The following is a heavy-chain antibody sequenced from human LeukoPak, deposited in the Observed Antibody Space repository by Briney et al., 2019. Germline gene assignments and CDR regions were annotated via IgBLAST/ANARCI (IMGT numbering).Heavy chain of an antibody. CDR2: MFYRGSP. D-gene: IGHD1-26*01. CDR3: ARYSGSYPHDAFEI. V-gene: IGHV4-59*01. Sequence: SETLSLTCDVSGGSISSYYWSWIRQPPGKGLEYIGYMFYRGSPNYNPSLKSRITISIDTPKNQISLKVNSVTAADTAVYYCARYSGSYPHDAFEIWGQGTMVTVSS. J-gene: IGHJ3*02. CDR1: GGSISSYY.